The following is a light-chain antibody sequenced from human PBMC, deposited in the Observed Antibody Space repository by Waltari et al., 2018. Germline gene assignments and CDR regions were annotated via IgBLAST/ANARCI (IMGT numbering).Light chain of an antibody. CDR3: AAWADSLSGYV. J-gene: IGLJ1*01. CDR2: KNN. Sequence: QSVLTQPPSASGTPGQRVTISCSGSMSNIEGDIISWLQHLPGRAPTLLFYKNNHRPPGVPSRFSASKSGTSASRAISGLQSEDEADYYCAAWADSLSGYVFGTGTKVTVL. CDR1: MSNIEGDI. V-gene: IGLV1-44*01.